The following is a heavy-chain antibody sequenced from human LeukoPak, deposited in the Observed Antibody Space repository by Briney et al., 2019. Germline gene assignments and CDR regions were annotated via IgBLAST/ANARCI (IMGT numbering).Heavy chain of an antibody. CDR2: IDGSSSRT. CDR3: ARRGTDYCTPSSCHPNWFAP. V-gene: IGHV3-11*03. Sequence: GGSLRLSCAASGFTVSNNYMSWVRQAPGKGLEWLSYIDGSSSRTNYADSVKGRFTISRDNVKYSLYLQMNSLRAEDTAVYFCARRGTDYCTPSSCHPNWFAPWGQGTQVTVSS. CDR1: GFTVSNNY. D-gene: IGHD4-11*01. J-gene: IGHJ5*02.